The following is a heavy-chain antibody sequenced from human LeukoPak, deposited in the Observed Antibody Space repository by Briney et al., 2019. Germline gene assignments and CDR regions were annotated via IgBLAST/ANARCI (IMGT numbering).Heavy chain of an antibody. Sequence: PGRSLRLSCAASGFTFGDYAMHWVRQAPGKGPQWVSGISWNSAGTGYADSVKGRFTISRDNAKNSLYLQMNSLRPEDTAFYYCAKVVTSYYYYYGFDVWGPGTTVTVSS. J-gene: IGHJ6*02. CDR1: GFTFGDYA. CDR3: AKVVTSYYYYYGFDV. V-gene: IGHV3-9*01. CDR2: ISWNSAGT. D-gene: IGHD2-21*02.